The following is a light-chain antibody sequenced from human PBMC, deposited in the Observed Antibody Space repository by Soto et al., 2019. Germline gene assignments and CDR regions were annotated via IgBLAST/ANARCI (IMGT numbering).Light chain of an antibody. CDR2: GAS. V-gene: IGKV3-15*01. CDR3: QQYNNWPLT. J-gene: IGKJ4*01. CDR1: QSVSSN. Sequence: EVVMTQSPATLSVSPGEGAALSCRASQSVSSNLAWYQQKPGQPPRLLISGASTRATGIPATFSGSVSGTNFTLTISSLQSEDFAVYYCQQYNNWPLTFGGGTKVEIK.